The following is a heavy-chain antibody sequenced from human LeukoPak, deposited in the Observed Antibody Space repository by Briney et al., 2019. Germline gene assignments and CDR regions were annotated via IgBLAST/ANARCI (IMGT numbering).Heavy chain of an antibody. J-gene: IGHJ4*02. D-gene: IGHD3-3*01. CDR1: GYTFTGYY. V-gene: IGHV1-2*06. CDR2: INPNSGGT. CDR3: APTLGAIFGVVPH. Sequence: ASVKVSCKASGYTFTGYYMHWVRQAPGQGLEWMGRINPNSGGTNYAQKFQGRVTITADTSTDTAYMELSSLRSEDTAVYYCAPTLGAIFGVVPHWGQGTLVTVSS.